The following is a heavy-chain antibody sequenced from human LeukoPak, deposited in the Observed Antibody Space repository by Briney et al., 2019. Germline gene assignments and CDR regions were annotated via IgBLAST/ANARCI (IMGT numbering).Heavy chain of an antibody. CDR3: AKDRADGGDSMIGY. V-gene: IGHV3-23*01. Sequence: PGGSLRLSWAASGFTFADYAMTWVRQAPGKGLEWVSVIGVRGGSSYYADSAKGRFTISRDNSKSTLYLQMNGLRAEDTAVYFCAKDRADGGDSMIGYWGQGTLVSVSS. CDR1: GFTFADYA. D-gene: IGHD2-21*01. J-gene: IGHJ4*02. CDR2: IGVRGGSS.